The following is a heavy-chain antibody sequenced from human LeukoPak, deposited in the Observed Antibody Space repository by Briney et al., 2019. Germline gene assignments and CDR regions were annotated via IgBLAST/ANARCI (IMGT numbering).Heavy chain of an antibody. Sequence: SETLSLTCAVYGGSFSGYYWSWIRQPPGKGLERIGEINHSGSTNYNPSLKSRVTISVDTSKNQFSLKLSSVTAADTAVYYCARAGLRAAAGTGFRFDPWGQGTLVTVSS. CDR1: GGSFSGYY. J-gene: IGHJ5*02. CDR3: ARAGLRAAAGTGFRFDP. CDR2: INHSGST. D-gene: IGHD6-13*01. V-gene: IGHV4-34*01.